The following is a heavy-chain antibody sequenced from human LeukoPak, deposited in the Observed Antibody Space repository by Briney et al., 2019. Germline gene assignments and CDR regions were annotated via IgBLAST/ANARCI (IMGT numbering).Heavy chain of an antibody. CDR3: ARLRGYCSGGNCYSESDYYYYMDV. CDR1: GYSISSGYY. CDR2: VYHRGST. D-gene: IGHD2-15*01. Sequence: SETLSLTCTVSGYSISSGYYWGWIRQPPGKGLEWIGNVYHRGSTYYNSSLKSRVTISVDTSKNQLSLKLSSVTAADTAVYYCARLRGYCSGGNCYSESDYYYYMDVWSKGTTVTVSS. V-gene: IGHV4-38-2*02. J-gene: IGHJ6*03.